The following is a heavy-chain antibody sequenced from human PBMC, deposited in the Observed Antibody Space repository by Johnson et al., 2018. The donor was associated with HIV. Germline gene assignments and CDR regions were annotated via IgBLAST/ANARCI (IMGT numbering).Heavy chain of an antibody. J-gene: IGHJ3*02. CDR1: GFTFSDYY. V-gene: IGHV3-11*04. CDR2: IYGGGSGGST. Sequence: QVQLVESGGGLVKPGGSLRLSCAASGFTFSDYYMSWIRQAPGKGLEWVSVIYGGGSGGSTYYVDSVKGRFTISRDNSKNSLYLQMNSLRAEDTAVYYCAKDQLPGHCTNGVCYEAVEYAFDIWGQGTMVTVSS. CDR3: AKDQLPGHCTNGVCYEAVEYAFDI. D-gene: IGHD2-8*01.